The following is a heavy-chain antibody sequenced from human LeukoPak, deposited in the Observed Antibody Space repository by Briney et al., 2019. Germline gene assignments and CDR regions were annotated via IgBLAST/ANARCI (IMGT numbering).Heavy chain of an antibody. Sequence: SETLSLTCTVSGGSISSYYWSWIRQPPGKGLEWIGYIYYSGSTNYNPSLKSRVTISVDTSKNQFSLKLSSVTAADTAVYYCARASFGGDSYYYGMDVWGQGTTVTVSS. CDR1: GGSISSYY. CDR2: IYYSGST. D-gene: IGHD3-3*01. CDR3: ARASFGGDSYYYGMDV. V-gene: IGHV4-59*01. J-gene: IGHJ6*02.